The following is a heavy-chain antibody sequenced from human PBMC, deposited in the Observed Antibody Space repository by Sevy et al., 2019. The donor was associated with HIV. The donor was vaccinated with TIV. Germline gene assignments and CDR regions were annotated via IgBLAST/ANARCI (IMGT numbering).Heavy chain of an antibody. CDR2: ISGSGGST. Sequence: GSLRLSCAASGFTFSSYAMSWVRQAPGKGLEWVSAISGSGGSTYYADSVKGRFTISRDNSKNTLYLQMNSLRAEDTAVYYCAKAPPYCSSTSCFPGYWGQGTLVTVSS. D-gene: IGHD2-2*01. CDR1: GFTFSSYA. J-gene: IGHJ4*02. V-gene: IGHV3-23*01. CDR3: AKAPPYCSSTSCFPGY.